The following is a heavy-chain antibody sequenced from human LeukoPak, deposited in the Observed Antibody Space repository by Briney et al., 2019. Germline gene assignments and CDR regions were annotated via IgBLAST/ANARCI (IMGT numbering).Heavy chain of an antibody. CDR2: IYYNGST. CDR1: GGSISSGGYY. CDR3: ARDRLRSSFDP. Sequence: PSETLSLTCTVSGGSISSGGYYWSWIRQHPGKGLEWIGYIYYNGSTYYNPSLKSRVTISVDTSKNQFSLKLSSVTAADTAVYYCARDRLRSSFDPWGQGTLVTVSS. V-gene: IGHV4-31*03. J-gene: IGHJ5*02. D-gene: IGHD3-16*01.